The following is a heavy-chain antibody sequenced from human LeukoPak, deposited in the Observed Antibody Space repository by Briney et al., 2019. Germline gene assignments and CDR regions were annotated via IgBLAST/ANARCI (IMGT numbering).Heavy chain of an antibody. CDR1: GGSFSSYF. D-gene: IGHD3-10*01. CDR2: IDDSGNT. V-gene: IGHV4-59*01. Sequence: SETLSLTCTVSGGSFSSYFWSWIRRPPGKGLEWIGYIDDSGNTKYNPSLKSQVSISIDESKNQFSLKLSSVTAADTAMYYCARSDYHGSGSHTVFDAFDIWGQGTRVTVSS. J-gene: IGHJ3*02. CDR3: ARSDYHGSGSHTVFDAFDI.